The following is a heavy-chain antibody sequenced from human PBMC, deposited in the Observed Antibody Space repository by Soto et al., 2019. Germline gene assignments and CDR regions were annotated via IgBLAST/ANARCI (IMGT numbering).Heavy chain of an antibody. CDR1: GYTFTSYG. V-gene: IGHV1-18*04. D-gene: IGHD3-3*01. CDR2: ISAYNGNT. CDR3: ARGYPNYEFWSGYFYYYYGMKV. J-gene: IGHJ6*02. Sequence: ASVKVSCKASGYTFTSYGISWVRQAPGQGLEWMGWISAYNGNTNYAQKLQGRVTMTTDTSTSTAYMELRSLRSDDTAVYYCARGYPNYEFWSGYFYYYYGMKVSGQGTTVIVCS.